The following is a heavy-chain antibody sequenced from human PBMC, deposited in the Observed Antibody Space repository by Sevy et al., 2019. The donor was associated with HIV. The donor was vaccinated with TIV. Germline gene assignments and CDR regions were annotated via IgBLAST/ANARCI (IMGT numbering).Heavy chain of an antibody. CDR1: GFTFSDYY. CDR3: ASGPDSSSWPYFFDY. J-gene: IGHJ4*02. V-gene: IGHV3-11*01. CDR2: ISSSGNTK. D-gene: IGHD6-13*01. Sequence: GGSLRLSCAASGFTFSDYYMSWIRRAPGKGLEWVSYISSSGNTKYYADSVKGRFTISRDNTKNSRYLQMNSLRAEDTAVYYCASGPDSSSWPYFFDYWGQGTLVTVSS.